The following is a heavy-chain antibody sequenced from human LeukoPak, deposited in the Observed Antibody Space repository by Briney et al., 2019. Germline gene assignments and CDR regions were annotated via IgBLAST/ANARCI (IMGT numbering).Heavy chain of an antibody. Sequence: QPGGSLRLSCATSGFSFTDYPMNWVRQAPGKGLEWVAVISYDGSHKYYADSVKGRFTISRDNSKNTLFLQMDSLRAEDTAVYYCAKMAGITGTTHHDYWGQGTLVTVSS. CDR3: AKMAGITGTTHHDY. J-gene: IGHJ4*02. CDR2: ISYDGSHK. V-gene: IGHV3-30*18. CDR1: GFSFTDYP. D-gene: IGHD1-20*01.